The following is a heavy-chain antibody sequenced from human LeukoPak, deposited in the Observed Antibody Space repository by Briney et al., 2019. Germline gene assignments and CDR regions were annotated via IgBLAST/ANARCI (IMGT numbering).Heavy chain of an antibody. D-gene: IGHD3-16*01. J-gene: IGHJ5*02. Sequence: SETLSLTCTVSGGSISSFYWSWIRQPPGKGLEWIGYIYYTGSTNYNSSLKSRVTISVDTSKNQFSLNLSSVTAADTAMYYCARQRFTTRAYAGNWFDPWGQGTLVTVSS. CDR1: GGSISSFY. CDR2: IYYTGST. CDR3: ARQRFTTRAYAGNWFDP. V-gene: IGHV4-59*01.